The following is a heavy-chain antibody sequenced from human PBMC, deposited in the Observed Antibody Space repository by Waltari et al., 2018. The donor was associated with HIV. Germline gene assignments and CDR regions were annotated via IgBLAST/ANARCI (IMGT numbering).Heavy chain of an antibody. J-gene: IGHJ4*02. V-gene: IGHV3-21*05. CDR3: VRTRYFDWPTRNY. CDR1: GFTFRSYG. D-gene: IGHD3-9*01. CDR2: ISADGSYI. Sequence: EVQLVESGGGRVQPGGSLRLSCVASGFTFRSYGMNWVRQTPGKGLEWVSYISADGSYIYYSDSLKGRVTVSRDNARGSLYLEMTSLRVEDTGVYYCVRTRYFDWPTRNYWGQGALVTVSS.